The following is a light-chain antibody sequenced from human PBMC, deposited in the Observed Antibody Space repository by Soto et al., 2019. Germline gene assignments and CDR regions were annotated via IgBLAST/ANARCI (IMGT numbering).Light chain of an antibody. Sequence: DIKMTQSPASVSASVGDRVTITCRASQGMSSWLAWYQQKPGKAPKLLIYAASSLQSGVPSRFSGSGSGTDFTLTISSLRPEDFATYYCQQANSFPFPFGPGTKVDIK. CDR2: AAS. V-gene: IGKV1D-12*01. J-gene: IGKJ3*01. CDR1: QGMSSW. CDR3: QQANSFPFP.